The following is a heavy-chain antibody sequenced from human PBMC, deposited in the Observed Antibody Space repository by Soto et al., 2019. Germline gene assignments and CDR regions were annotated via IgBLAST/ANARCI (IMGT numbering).Heavy chain of an antibody. CDR1: GYTFTSYG. CDR3: DPKVPIAGTTTCDC. Sequence: QVQLVQSGAEVKKPWASVKVSCKASGYTFTSYGISWVRQAPGQGLEWMGWISAYNGDTNYVQKCQGRVTMTTNTPVNTAYRALRSDPTDVTSVECCDPKVPIAGTTTCDCWGQVTLVTVSS. V-gene: IGHV1-18*01. CDR2: ISAYNGDT. D-gene: IGHD1-7*01. J-gene: IGHJ4*02.